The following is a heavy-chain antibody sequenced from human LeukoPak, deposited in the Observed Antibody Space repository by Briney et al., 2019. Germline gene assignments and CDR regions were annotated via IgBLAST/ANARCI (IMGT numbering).Heavy chain of an antibody. CDR2: ISYDGSNK. D-gene: IGHD3-10*01. J-gene: IGHJ6*02. Sequence: GGSLRLSCAASGFTFSSYGMHWVRQAPGKGLEWVAVISYDGSNKYYADSVKGRFTISRDNSKDTLYLQMNSLRAEDTAVYYCAKDFAHGSGSYSVPYYYYYGMDVWGQGTTVTVSS. CDR3: AKDFAHGSGSYSVPYYYYYGMDV. V-gene: IGHV3-30*18. CDR1: GFTFSSYG.